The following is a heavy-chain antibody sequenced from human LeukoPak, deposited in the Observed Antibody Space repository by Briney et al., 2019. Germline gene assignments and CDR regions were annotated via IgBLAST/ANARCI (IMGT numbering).Heavy chain of an antibody. D-gene: IGHD6-6*01. J-gene: IGHJ4*02. CDR1: GFTFSNYG. CDR2: IWYDGSNK. CDR3: ARDKYSSSSYYFDY. Sequence: SGGSLRLSCAASGFTFSNYGMHWVRQAPGKGLEWVAVIWYDGSNKYYADSVKGRFTISRDNSKNTLYLEMNSLTAEDTAVYYCARDKYSSSSYYFDYWGQGTLVTVSS. V-gene: IGHV3-33*01.